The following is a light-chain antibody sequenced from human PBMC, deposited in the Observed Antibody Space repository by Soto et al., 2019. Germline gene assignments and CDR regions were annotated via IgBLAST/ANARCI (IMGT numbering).Light chain of an antibody. CDR3: QQRSSWPVT. V-gene: IGKV3-11*01. Sequence: EIVLTQSPDTLSLSPGERATLSCRASQSVNSFLAWYQQKPGQAPRLLIYNASNRATGIPARFSGSGSETDFTLTISSLEPEDFAVYYCQQRSSWPVTFGQGTRLEIE. CDR2: NAS. J-gene: IGKJ5*01. CDR1: QSVNSF.